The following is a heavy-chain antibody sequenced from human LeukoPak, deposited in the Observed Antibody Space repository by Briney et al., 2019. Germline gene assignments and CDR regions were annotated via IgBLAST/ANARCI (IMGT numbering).Heavy chain of an antibody. Sequence: SETLSLTCTVSGGSLSGYYRSWIRQPPGKGLQFIGYIHYTGSTNYNPSLESRVTLSVDTSKNQFSLKLRSVTAADTAVYYCARLSKDTVVLPAAMAHYFDYWGQGTLVTVSS. CDR3: ARLSKDTVVLPAAMAHYFDY. J-gene: IGHJ4*02. V-gene: IGHV4-59*08. CDR2: IHYTGST. D-gene: IGHD2-2*01. CDR1: GGSLSGYY.